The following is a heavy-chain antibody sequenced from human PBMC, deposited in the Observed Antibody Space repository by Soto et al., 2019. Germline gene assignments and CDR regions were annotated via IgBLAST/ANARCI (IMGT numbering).Heavy chain of an antibody. V-gene: IGHV3-21*01. J-gene: IGHJ5*02. Sequence: WWSLRLSCSASVFTFSIYSMNWLRQAPGKGLEWVSSISSSSSYIYYADSVKGRFTISRDNAKNSLYLQMNSLRAEDTAVYYCARDRVDYDFWSGYNWFDPWGQGTLVTVSS. D-gene: IGHD3-3*01. CDR2: ISSSSSYI. CDR1: VFTFSIYS. CDR3: ARDRVDYDFWSGYNWFDP.